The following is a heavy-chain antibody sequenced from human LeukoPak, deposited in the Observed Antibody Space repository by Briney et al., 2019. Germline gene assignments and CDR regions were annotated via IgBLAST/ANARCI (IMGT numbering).Heavy chain of an antibody. V-gene: IGHV1-69*04. J-gene: IGHJ4*02. CDR2: IIPILGIA. D-gene: IGHD2-15*01. CDR3: ARVGCSGGSCYFDY. Sequence: SVKVSCKASGGTFSSYAISWARQAPGQGLEWMGRIIPILGIANYAQKFQGRVTITADKSTSTAYMELSSLRSEDTAVYYCARVGCSGGSCYFDYWGQGTLVTVSS. CDR1: GGTFSSYA.